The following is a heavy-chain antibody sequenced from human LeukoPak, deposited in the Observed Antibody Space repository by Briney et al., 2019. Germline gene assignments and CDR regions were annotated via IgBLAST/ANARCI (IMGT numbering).Heavy chain of an antibody. D-gene: IGHD2-15*01. CDR2: INPRSGSR. Sequence: ASVTVSCKASGYTFTIFYMHWVRQAPGQGLEWMGVINPRSGSRSYAQKFQGRVIMTRDTSTSTVYMELSSLRSEDTAVYYCARDPRNSGDFDYWGQGTLVTVSS. V-gene: IGHV1-46*01. CDR3: ARDPRNSGDFDY. J-gene: IGHJ4*02. CDR1: GYTFTIFY.